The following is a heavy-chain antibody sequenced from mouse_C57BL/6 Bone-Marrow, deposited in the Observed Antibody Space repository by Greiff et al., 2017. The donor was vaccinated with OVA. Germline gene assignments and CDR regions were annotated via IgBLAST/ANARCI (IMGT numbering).Heavy chain of an antibody. CDR2: ISDGGSYT. J-gene: IGHJ3*01. D-gene: IGHD2-4*01. V-gene: IGHV5-4*01. Sequence: EVQLVESGGGLVKPGGSLKLSCAASGFTFSSYTMSWVRQTPEKRLEWVATISDGGSYTYYPDNVKGRCTISRDNAKNNLYLQMSHLKSEDTAMYYCAREGDDFSWFAYWGQGTLVTVSA. CDR1: GFTFSSYT. CDR3: AREGDDFSWFAY.